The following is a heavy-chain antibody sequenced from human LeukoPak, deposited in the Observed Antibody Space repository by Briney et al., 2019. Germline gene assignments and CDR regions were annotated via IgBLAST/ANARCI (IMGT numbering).Heavy chain of an antibody. Sequence: GGSLRLSCAASGFTFSSYGMTWVRQAPGKGLEWVSGISDSGGRTNYADSVKGRFTISRDNSKNTLYLQMNSLRADDTAVYYCAKSFGYHDSSGYYSFDNWGQGTLVTVSS. CDR1: GFTFSSYG. J-gene: IGHJ4*02. CDR2: ISDSGGRT. CDR3: AKSFGYHDSSGYYSFDN. D-gene: IGHD3-22*01. V-gene: IGHV3-23*01.